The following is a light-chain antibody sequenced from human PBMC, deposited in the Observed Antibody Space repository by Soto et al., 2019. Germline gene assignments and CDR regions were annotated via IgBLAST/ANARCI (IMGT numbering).Light chain of an antibody. Sequence: CVLTQPPSASGTPGQRVTISCSGSSSNIGSNTVNWYQQLPATAPKLLIYSNNQRPSGVPDRFSGSKSGTSASLAISGLQSEDAADYYCAAWDDSLNGHVVFGGGTKLTVL. CDR1: SSNIGSNT. CDR2: SNN. J-gene: IGLJ2*01. V-gene: IGLV1-44*01. CDR3: AAWDDSLNGHVV.